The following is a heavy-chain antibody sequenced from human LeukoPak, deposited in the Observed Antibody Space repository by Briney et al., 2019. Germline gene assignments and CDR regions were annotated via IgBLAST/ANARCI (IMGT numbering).Heavy chain of an antibody. CDR3: ARERGTSYYDY. CDR1: GGSISSYY. CDR2: IYYSGST. Sequence: SETLSLTCTVSGGSISSYYWSWIRQPPGKGLEWDGYIYYSGSTNYNHSLKGRFTITVNTSKNQSPLKLSSVTAAYTAVYYCARERGTSYYDYWGQGTLVTVSS. J-gene: IGHJ4*02. V-gene: IGHV4-59*01.